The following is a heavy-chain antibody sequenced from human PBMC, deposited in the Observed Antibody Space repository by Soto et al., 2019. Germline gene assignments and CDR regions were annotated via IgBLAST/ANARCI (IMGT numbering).Heavy chain of an antibody. CDR1: GFTFSSYG. CDR2: IWYDGSKK. J-gene: IGHJ6*03. V-gene: IGHV3-33*01. CDR3: ARDPLDIVVVVAARYYYMDV. Sequence: GGSLRLSCAASGFTFSSYGMHWVRQAPGKGLEWVAVIWYDGSKKYYANSVKGRFTISRDNSKNTLYLQMNSLRAEDTAVYYCARDPLDIVVVVAARYYYMDVWGKGTTVTVSS. D-gene: IGHD2-15*01.